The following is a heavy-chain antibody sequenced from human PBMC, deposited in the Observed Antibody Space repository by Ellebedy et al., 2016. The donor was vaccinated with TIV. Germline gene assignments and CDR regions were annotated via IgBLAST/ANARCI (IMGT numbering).Heavy chain of an antibody. CDR1: GFTFTTYW. D-gene: IGHD3-10*01. Sequence: GESLKISCAASGFTFTTYWMSWVHQAPGKGLEWVANIKQDGSEKYYVDSVKGRFTISRDNAKNSLYLQMNSLRAEDTAVYYCAIRGRYWGQGTLVTVSS. CDR2: IKQDGSEK. CDR3: AIRGRY. J-gene: IGHJ4*02. V-gene: IGHV3-7*03.